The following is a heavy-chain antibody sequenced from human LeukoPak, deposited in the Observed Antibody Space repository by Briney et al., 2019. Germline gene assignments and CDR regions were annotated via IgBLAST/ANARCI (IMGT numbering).Heavy chain of an antibody. CDR2: IQTSGGT. CDR1: GDSISSVDY. J-gene: IGHJ5*02. CDR3: ARHRGLWNDGQNWFDP. V-gene: IGHV4-4*08. Sequence: SETLSLTCTVSGDSISSVDYWSWIRQPPGKGLEWIGYIQTSGGTVYNPSLKSRVTMSADASKTQFSLRLSSVTAADTAVYYCARHRGLWNDGQNWFDPWGQGTLVTVSS. D-gene: IGHD1-1*01.